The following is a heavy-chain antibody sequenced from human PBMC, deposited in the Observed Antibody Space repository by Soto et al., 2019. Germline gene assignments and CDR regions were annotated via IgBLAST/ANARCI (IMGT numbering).Heavy chain of an antibody. D-gene: IGHD6-6*01. V-gene: IGHV1-18*01. J-gene: IGHJ4*02. CDR2: ISANSGNT. CDR1: GYTFINYD. CDR3: ARDATSIAASPPDY. Sequence: QVQLVQYGPDVKKPGASVKVSCKASGYTFINYDISWVRQAPGQGLEWMGWISANSGNTKFAQKLQGRVTMTTDTSTSTAYMELRSLTSDDTAVYFCARDATSIAASPPDYWGQGTLVTVSS.